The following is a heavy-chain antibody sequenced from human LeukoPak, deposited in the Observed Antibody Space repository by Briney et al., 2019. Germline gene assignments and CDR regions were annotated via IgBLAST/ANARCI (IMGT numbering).Heavy chain of an antibody. V-gene: IGHV3-30*02. CDR2: IRYDGSNK. D-gene: IGHD3-3*01. CDR1: GFTFSSYG. J-gene: IGHJ4*02. CDR3: AKEFTIFGVVPLPLDY. Sequence: SGGSLRLSCAASGFTFSSYGMHWVRQAPGKGLEWVAFIRYDGSNKYYADSVKGRFTISRDKSKNTLYLQMNSLRAEDTAVYYCAKEFTIFGVVPLPLDYWGQGTLVTVSS.